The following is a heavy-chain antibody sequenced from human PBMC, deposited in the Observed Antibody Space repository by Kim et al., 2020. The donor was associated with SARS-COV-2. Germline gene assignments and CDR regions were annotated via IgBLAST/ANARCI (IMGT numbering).Heavy chain of an antibody. CDR2: ISSSSSYI. V-gene: IGHV3-21*01. CDR3: ARDTYSSGWYDPDNYYGMDI. J-gene: IGHJ6*04. Sequence: GGSLRLSCAASGFTFSSYNMNWVRQAPGKGLEWVSSISSSSSYIYYADSVKGRFTISRDNAKNSLYLQMNSLRAEDTAVYYCARDTYSSGWYDPDNYYGMDIWGAGTTVTVSP. CDR1: GFTFSSYN. D-gene: IGHD6-19*01.